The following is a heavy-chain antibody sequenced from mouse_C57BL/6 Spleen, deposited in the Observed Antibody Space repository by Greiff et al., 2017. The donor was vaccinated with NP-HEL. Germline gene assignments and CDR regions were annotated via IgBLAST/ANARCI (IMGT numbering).Heavy chain of an antibody. CDR2: ISYDGSN. CDR1: GYSITSGYY. V-gene: IGHV3-6*01. Sequence: ESGPGLVKPSQSLSLTCSVTGYSITSGYYWNWIRQFPGNKLEWMGYISYDGSNNYNPSLKNRISITRDTSKNQFFLKLNSVTTEDTATYYCAREDAGNYFDYWGQGTTLTVSS. D-gene: IGHD1-1*02. CDR3: AREDAGNYFDY. J-gene: IGHJ2*01.